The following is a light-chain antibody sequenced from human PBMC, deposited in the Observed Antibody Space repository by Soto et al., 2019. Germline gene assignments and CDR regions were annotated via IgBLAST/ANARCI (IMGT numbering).Light chain of an antibody. J-gene: IGKJ2*01. CDR2: KVS. CDR3: MQGTHWPPYT. Sequence: DVVMTQSPLSLPVTLGQPASISCRSSQSLAYSDGNTYLNWFQQRPGQSPRRLIYKVSNRDSGVPDRFSGGGSVSDFTLIISSVEAEDVGVYYCMQGTHWPPYTFGQGTKLEIK. CDR1: QSLAYSDGNTY. V-gene: IGKV2-30*01.